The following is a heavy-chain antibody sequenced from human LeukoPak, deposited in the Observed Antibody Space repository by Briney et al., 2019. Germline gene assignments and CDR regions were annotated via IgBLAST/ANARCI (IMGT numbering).Heavy chain of an antibody. J-gene: IGHJ4*02. D-gene: IGHD3-16*02. Sequence: PGGSLRLSCAVSGFTFSNYDMSWVRQAPGKGLEWVSTISSSGDRTYLADSVTGRFTISRDNAKNSLYLQMNSLRAEDTAVYYCARDLTPLDYDYVWGSYRYTFDYWGQETLVTVSS. V-gene: IGHV3-23*01. CDR1: GFTFSNYD. CDR3: ARDLTPLDYDYVWGSYRYTFDY. CDR2: ISSSGDRT.